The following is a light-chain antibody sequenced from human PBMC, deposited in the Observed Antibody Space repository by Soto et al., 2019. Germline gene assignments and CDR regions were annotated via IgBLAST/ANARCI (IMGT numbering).Light chain of an antibody. J-gene: IGKJ5*01. V-gene: IGKV3-20*01. CDR3: QQYGTSPFT. CDR1: ERGPSSS. Sequence: EIVLTQSPGTLSFSPGERVTLSCRASERGPSSSLAWYQQHPGQAPRLLIHTASSRATGITDRFSGIGDGTDFTLTISGLEPEDFAVYHCQQYGTSPFTFGQGTRLEIK. CDR2: TAS.